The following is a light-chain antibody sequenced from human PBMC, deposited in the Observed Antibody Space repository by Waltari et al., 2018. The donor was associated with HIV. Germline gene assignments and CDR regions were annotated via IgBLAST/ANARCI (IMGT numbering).Light chain of an antibody. V-gene: IGLV1-40*01. CDR2: ANI. CDR3: QSFDSSLTTSGVI. J-gene: IGLJ2*01. CDR1: SSNIGAGYD. Sequence: QSVLTQPPSVSGAPGQRVTISCTGISSNIGAGYDVHWYQQLPGTAPKLPIYANIKRPSGVPNRFSGSKSGSSASLAITGLQAEDEANYYCQSFDSSLTTSGVIFGGGTKLTVL.